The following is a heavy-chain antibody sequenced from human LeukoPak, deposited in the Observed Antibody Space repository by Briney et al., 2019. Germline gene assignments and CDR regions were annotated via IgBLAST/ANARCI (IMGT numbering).Heavy chain of an antibody. CDR2: INTNTGNP. CDR3: AREDIVLMLPLGWDV. Sequence: ASVKVSCKASGYTFTSCAMNWVRQAPGQGLEWMGWINTNTGNPTYAQGFTGRFVFSLDTSVSTAYLQISSLKAEDTAVYYCAREDIVLMLPLGWDVWGKGTTVTVSS. D-gene: IGHD2-8*01. J-gene: IGHJ6*04. V-gene: IGHV7-4-1*02. CDR1: GYTFTSCA.